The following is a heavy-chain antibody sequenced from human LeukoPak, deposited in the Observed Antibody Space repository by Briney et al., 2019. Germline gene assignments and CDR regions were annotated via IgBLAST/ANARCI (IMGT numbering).Heavy chain of an antibody. CDR3: AGPLGGYCSSTSCPTEFDP. CDR1: GGSFSGYY. Sequence: SETLSLTCAVYGGSFSGYYWSWIRQPPGKGLEWIGEINHSGSTNYNPSLKSRVTISVDTSKNQFSLKLSSVTAADTAVYYCAGPLGGYCSSTSCPTEFDPWGQGTLVTVSS. D-gene: IGHD2-2*01. CDR2: INHSGST. V-gene: IGHV4-34*01. J-gene: IGHJ5*02.